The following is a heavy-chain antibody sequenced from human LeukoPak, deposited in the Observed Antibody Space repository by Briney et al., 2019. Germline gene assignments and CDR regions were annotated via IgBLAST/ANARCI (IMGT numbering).Heavy chain of an antibody. Sequence: SETLSLSRTVSGGSISSYLWTGIRQPAGKGLEWIGRIYTSGSTNYNPSLKSRVTMSVDTSKNQFSLKLSSVTAADTAVYYCARKDTTMAPFDHWGQGTLVTVSS. CDR1: GGSISSYL. J-gene: IGHJ4*02. CDR2: IYTSGST. V-gene: IGHV4-4*07. D-gene: IGHD5-18*01. CDR3: ARKDTTMAPFDH.